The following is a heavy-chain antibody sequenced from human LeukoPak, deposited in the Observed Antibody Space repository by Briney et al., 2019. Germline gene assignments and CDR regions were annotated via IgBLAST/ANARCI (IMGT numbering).Heavy chain of an antibody. CDR3: ARAEIFQGMDC. V-gene: IGHV3-21*01. J-gene: IGHJ4*02. CDR2: ISSSSSSI. Sequence: SGGSLRLSCAASGFTFSAYSMSWVRQAAGKGLEWVSYISSSSSSIHYADSVKGRFTISRDNAKESVYLQMNNLRVEDTAVYYCARAEIFQGMDCWGQRILVTVSS. CDR1: GFTFSAYS. D-gene: IGHD2-21*01.